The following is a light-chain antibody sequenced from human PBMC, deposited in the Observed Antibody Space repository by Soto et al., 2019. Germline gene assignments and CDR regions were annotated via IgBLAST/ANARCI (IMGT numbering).Light chain of an antibody. CDR3: QKCDYLPI. J-gene: IGKJ3*01. V-gene: IGKV1-33*01. CDR2: DAS. Sequence: DIQMTQSPSSLSASVGDRVTITWQASHDITSYLNWYQHKPGKAPKLLIYDASIFEAGVPSRFSGSGSGTDFTFTISSLKTEDVATYYCQKCDYLPIFGPGTTVDFK. CDR1: HDITSY.